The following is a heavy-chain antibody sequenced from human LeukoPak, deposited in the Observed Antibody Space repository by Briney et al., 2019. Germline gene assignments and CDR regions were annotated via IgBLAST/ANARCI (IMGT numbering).Heavy chain of an antibody. Sequence: PSQTLSLTCTVSGGSISSGGYYWSWIRQPPGKGLEWIGEINHSGSTNYNPSLKSRVTISVDTPKNQFSLKLSSVTAADTAVYYCARDSYYYGSGNDYWGQGTLVTVSS. J-gene: IGHJ4*02. CDR2: INHSGST. V-gene: IGHV4-30-2*01. CDR1: GGSISSGGYY. CDR3: ARDSYYYGSGNDY. D-gene: IGHD3-10*01.